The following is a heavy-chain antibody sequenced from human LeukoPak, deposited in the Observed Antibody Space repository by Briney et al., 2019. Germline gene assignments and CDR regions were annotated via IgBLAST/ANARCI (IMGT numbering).Heavy chain of an antibody. CDR1: GFTFSSYG. CDR2: ISYDGSNK. J-gene: IGHJ4*02. Sequence: PGGSLRLSCAASGFTFSSYGMHWVRQAPGKGLEWVAVISYDGSNKYYADSVKGRFTISRDNSKNTLYLQMNSLRAEDTAVYYCARDGVGATSPSFDYWGQGTLVTVSS. V-gene: IGHV3-30*19. CDR3: ARDGVGATSPSFDY. D-gene: IGHD1-26*01.